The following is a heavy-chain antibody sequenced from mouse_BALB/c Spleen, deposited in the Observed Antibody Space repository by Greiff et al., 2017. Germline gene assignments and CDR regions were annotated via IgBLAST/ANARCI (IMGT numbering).Heavy chain of an antibody. CDR3: ARHGGGNYFDY. CDR1: GFTFSSYT. J-gene: IGHJ2*01. D-gene: IGHD1-1*01. V-gene: IGHV5-12-2*01. Sequence: EVQRVESGGGLVQPGGSLKLSCAASGFTFSSYTMSWVRQTPEKRLEWVAYISNGGGSTYYPDTVKGRFTISRDNAKNTLYLQMSSLKSEDTAMYYCARHGGGNYFDYWGQGTTLTVSS. CDR2: ISNGGGST.